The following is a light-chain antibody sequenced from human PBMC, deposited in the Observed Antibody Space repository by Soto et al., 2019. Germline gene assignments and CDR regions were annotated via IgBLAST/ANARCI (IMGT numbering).Light chain of an antibody. J-gene: IGLJ1*01. CDR3: SSYTSSSTLV. CDR1: SSDVGAYNS. Sequence: QSVLTQPASVSGSPGQSITISCTGTSSDVGAYNSVAWYQHNPGKAPKLMIYDVSNRPSGVSSRFSGSKSAYTASLSISGLQADDEADSYCSSYTSSSTLVFGTETKVTVL. V-gene: IGLV2-14*01. CDR2: DVS.